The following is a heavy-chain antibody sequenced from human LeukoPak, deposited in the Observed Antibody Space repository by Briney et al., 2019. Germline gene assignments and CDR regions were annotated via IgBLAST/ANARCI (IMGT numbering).Heavy chain of an antibody. CDR1: GGSFSGYY. CDR2: INHSGST. J-gene: IGHJ4*02. D-gene: IGHD3-22*01. CDR3: ARAKRVNYYDSSGYYLGYFDY. V-gene: IGHV4-34*01. Sequence: SETLSLTCAVYGGSFSGYYWSWIRQPPGKGLEWIGEINHSGSTNYNPSLKSRVTMSVDTSKNQFSLKLSSVTAADTAVYYCARAKRVNYYDSSGYYLGYFDYWGQGTLVTVSS.